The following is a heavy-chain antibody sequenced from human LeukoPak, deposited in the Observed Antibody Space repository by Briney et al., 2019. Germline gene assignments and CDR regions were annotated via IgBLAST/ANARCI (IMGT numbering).Heavy chain of an antibody. CDR3: ARTGTTSWFDP. CDR2: ISYDGSNE. Sequence: PGGSLRLSCAASGFTFSSYVMHWVRQAPGKGLEWVAIISYDGSNEYYADSVKGRFTISRDNSKNTLYLQMNSLRAEDTAVYYCARTGTTSWFDPWGQGTLVTVSS. V-gene: IGHV3-30*14. D-gene: IGHD1-1*01. J-gene: IGHJ5*02. CDR1: GFTFSSYV.